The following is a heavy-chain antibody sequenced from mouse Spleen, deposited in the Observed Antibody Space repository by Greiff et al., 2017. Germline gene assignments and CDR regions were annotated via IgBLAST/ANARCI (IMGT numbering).Heavy chain of an antibody. CDR1: GYSITSGYY. CDR2: ISYDGSN. V-gene: IGHV3-6*01. J-gene: IGHJ2*01. Sequence: EVKLQESGPGLVKPSQSLSLTCSVTGYSITSGYYWNWIRQFPGNKLEWMGYISYDGSNNYNPSLKNRISITRDTSKNQFFLKLNSVTTEDTATYYCAREETAFDYWGQGTTLTVSS. CDR3: AREETAFDY.